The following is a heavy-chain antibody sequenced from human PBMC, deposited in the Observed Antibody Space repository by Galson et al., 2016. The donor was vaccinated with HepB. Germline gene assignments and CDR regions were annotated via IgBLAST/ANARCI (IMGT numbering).Heavy chain of an antibody. D-gene: IGHD3-10*01. V-gene: IGHV3-23*01. Sequence: SLRLSCAASGFTFSSYAMNWVRQAPGKGLEWVSAILNSGASTSYADSVKGRFTISRDNSKNTVDLQMNNLRAEETAVYYCAKCLWVRGVYPFDPWGQGTLVTVSS. CDR1: GFTFSSYA. CDR3: AKCLWVRGVYPFDP. J-gene: IGHJ5*02. CDR2: ILNSGAST.